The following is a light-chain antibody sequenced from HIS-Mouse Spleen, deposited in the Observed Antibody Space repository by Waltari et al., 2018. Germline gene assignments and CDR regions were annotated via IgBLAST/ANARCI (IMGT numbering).Light chain of an antibody. J-gene: IGLJ3*02. CDR3: AAWDDSLSGPV. CDR2: RNN. CDR1: SSNIGSHD. V-gene: IGLV1-47*01. Sequence: QSVLTQPPSASGTPGQRVTISCSGSSSNIGSHDVYWYQQLPGTAPKLLIYRNNQRPSGVPDRFSGSKSGTSASLAISGLRSEDEADYYCAAWDDSLSGPVFGGGTKLTVL.